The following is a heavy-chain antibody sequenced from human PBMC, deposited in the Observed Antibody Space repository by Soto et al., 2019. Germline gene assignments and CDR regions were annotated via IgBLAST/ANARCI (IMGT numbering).Heavy chain of an antibody. CDR1: GFTFSSYS. D-gene: IGHD3-10*01. J-gene: IGHJ5*02. V-gene: IGHV3-21*01. Sequence: EVQLVESGGGLVKPGGSLRLSCAASGFTFSSYSMNWVRQAPGKGLEWVSSISSSSSYIYYADSVKGRFTISRDNAKNSRYLQMNSLRAEDTAVYYCARDLSAYGSGSYLTSWFDPWGQGTLVTVSS. CDR3: ARDLSAYGSGSYLTSWFDP. CDR2: ISSSSSYI.